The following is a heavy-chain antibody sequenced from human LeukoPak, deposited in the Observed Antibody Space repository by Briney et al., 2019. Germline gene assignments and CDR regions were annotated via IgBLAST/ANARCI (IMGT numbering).Heavy chain of an antibody. D-gene: IGHD3-10*01. V-gene: IGHV3-48*01. J-gene: IGHJ6*04. CDR2: ISSSTTTI. CDR3: ARDLMVRGGGMDV. CDR1: GFSFSSYS. Sequence: GGSLRLSCAASGFSFSSYSMNWVRQAPGKGLEWVSYISSSTTTIYYAGSVKGRFTISRDNAKNSLYLQMNSLRAEDTALYYCARDLMVRGGGMDVWGKGTTVTVSS.